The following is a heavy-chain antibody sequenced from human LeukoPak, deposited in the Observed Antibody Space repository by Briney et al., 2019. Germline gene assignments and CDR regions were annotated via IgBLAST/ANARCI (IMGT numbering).Heavy chain of an antibody. CDR1: GYTFTSYG. V-gene: IGHV1-18*01. Sequence: GASVKVSCKASGYTFTSYGISWVRQAPGQGLEWMGWISAYNGNTNYAQKLQGRVTMTTDTSTSTAYMELRSPRSDDTAVYYCARDYYDSSGYYYWFDPWGQGTLVTVSS. D-gene: IGHD3-22*01. J-gene: IGHJ5*02. CDR3: ARDYYDSSGYYYWFDP. CDR2: ISAYNGNT.